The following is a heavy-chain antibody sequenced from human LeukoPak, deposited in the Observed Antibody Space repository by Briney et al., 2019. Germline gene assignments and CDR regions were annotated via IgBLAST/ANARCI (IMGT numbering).Heavy chain of an antibody. CDR1: GGSISSYY. V-gene: IGHV4-59*01. J-gene: IGHJ3*02. CDR3: AGSIAVAGHDAFDI. D-gene: IGHD6-19*01. CDR2: IYYSGST. Sequence: SETLSLTCTVSGGSISSYYWSWIRQPPGKGLEWIGYIYYSGSTNYNPSLKSRATISVDTSKNQFSLKLSSVTAADTAVYYCAGSIAVAGHDAFDIWGQGTMVTVSS.